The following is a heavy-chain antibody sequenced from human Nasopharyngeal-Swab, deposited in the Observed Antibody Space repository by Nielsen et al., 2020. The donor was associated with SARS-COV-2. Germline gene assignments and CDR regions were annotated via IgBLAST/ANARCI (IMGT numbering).Heavy chain of an antibody. CDR1: GFTFATYG. V-gene: IGHV3-23*01. Sequence: GGSLRLSCAASGFTFATYGMGWVRQAPGKGLEWVSAITGSGDLTSYADSVKGRFTISGDNSKNTLYLQMNSLRAEDTAVYYCARESSDYDAFDIWGQGTMVTVSS. CDR3: ARESSDYDAFDI. D-gene: IGHD5-12*01. CDR2: ITGSGDLT. J-gene: IGHJ3*02.